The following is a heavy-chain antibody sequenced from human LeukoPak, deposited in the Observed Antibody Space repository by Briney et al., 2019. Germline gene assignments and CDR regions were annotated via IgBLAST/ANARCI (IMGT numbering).Heavy chain of an antibody. D-gene: IGHD3-22*01. CDR3: TTSLSSGYYIDY. V-gene: IGHV3-15*01. J-gene: IGHJ4*02. Sequence: PGGSLRLSCAASGLTFINAWMSWVRQAPGKGLEWVGRIKSKTDGGTTDYAAPVKGRFTISRDDSKNTLYLQMNSLTTEDTAVYYCTTSLSSGYYIDYWGQGTLVTVSS. CDR1: GLTFINAW. CDR2: IKSKTDGGTT.